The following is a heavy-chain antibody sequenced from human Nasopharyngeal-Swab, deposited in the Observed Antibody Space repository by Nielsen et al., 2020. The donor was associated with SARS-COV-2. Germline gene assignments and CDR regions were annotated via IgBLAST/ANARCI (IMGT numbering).Heavy chain of an antibody. J-gene: IGHJ4*02. Sequence: GSLSLSCAVYGGSFSAYYWSWIRQSPGKGLEWIGEINHRGRSSYNPSLKRRVTISVDTSKSQFSLKVNSVTAADTAVYYCARVYTSGYYSFDYWGQGSLVTVSS. CDR1: GGSFSAYY. D-gene: IGHD3-22*01. CDR2: INHRGRS. CDR3: ARVYTSGYYSFDY. V-gene: IGHV4-34*01.